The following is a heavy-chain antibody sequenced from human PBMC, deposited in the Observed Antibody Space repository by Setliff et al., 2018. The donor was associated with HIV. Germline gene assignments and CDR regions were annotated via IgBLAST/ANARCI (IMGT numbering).Heavy chain of an antibody. CDR1: GGSISPYY. CDR2: IYISGNT. Sequence: SETLSLTCSVSGGSISPYYWSWIRQPAGKGLEWIGRIYISGNTIYNPSLKSRVTMSVDTSKNQFSLILNSVTAADTAVFYCARVFPPIRGAPFGTPPGAFDIWGQGTKVTVSS. V-gene: IGHV4-4*07. D-gene: IGHD2-2*02. J-gene: IGHJ3*02. CDR3: ARVFPPIRGAPFGTPPGAFDI.